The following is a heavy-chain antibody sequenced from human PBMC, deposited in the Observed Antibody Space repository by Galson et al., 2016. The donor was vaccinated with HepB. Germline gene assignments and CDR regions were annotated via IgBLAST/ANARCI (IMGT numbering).Heavy chain of an antibody. J-gene: IGHJ6*02. Sequence: SETLSLTCAVYGGSFSGYYWSWIRQPPGKGLEWIGETNHAGSTNYNPSLKSRVTISVDTSKNQFSLKLSSVTAADTAVYYCARVKRSYGSGKFPPIYYYYGMDVWGQGTTVTVSS. CDR1: GGSFSGYY. CDR2: TNHAGST. D-gene: IGHD3-10*01. CDR3: ARVKRSYGSGKFPPIYYYYGMDV. V-gene: IGHV4-34*01.